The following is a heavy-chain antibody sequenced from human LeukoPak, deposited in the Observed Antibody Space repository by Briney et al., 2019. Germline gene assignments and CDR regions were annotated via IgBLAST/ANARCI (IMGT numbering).Heavy chain of an antibody. V-gene: IGHV3-7*05. J-gene: IGHJ4*02. Sequence: PGGSLRLSCAASGFTFSRYWMNWVRQAPGKGLEWVASIKQDGSEKYYVDSVKGRFTISRDNAKNSLYLQMNSLRAEDTAVYYCARLIRPYFDYWGQGTLVTVSS. CDR3: ARLIRPYFDY. CDR2: IKQDGSEK. CDR1: GFTFSRYW.